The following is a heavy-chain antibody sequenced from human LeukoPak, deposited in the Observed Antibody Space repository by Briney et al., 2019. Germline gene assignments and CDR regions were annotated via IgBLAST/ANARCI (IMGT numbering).Heavy chain of an antibody. CDR2: IKQDGSQK. CDR1: GFTFSSYW. CDR3: ARDESGDSYGLY. D-gene: IGHD5-18*01. Sequence: GGSLRLSCAVSGFTFSSYWMNWVRQVPGKGLEWVANIKQDGSQKYYVDSVRGRFTISRDNAKNSLYLQLNSLRAADTAVYYCARDESGDSYGLYWGQGTLVTVSS. J-gene: IGHJ4*02. V-gene: IGHV3-7*05.